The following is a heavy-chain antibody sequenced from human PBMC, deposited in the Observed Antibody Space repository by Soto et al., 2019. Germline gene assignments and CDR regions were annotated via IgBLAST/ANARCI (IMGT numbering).Heavy chain of an antibody. CDR2: IWFDGSNQ. Sequence: QVQLVESGGGVVQPGRSLRLSCAASGFTFDNYDMHWVRQAPGKGLEWVAVIWFDGSNQYYADSGKGRFTISRDNSKNPLYLQMNSLRDEDTAVYYCARRPTAALIDYWGQGTLVTVSS. CDR3: ARRPTAALIDY. CDR1: GFTFDNYD. J-gene: IGHJ4*02. D-gene: IGHD2-2*01. V-gene: IGHV3-33*01.